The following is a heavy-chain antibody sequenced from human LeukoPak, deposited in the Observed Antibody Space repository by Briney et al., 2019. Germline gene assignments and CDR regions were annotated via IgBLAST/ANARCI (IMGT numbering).Heavy chain of an antibody. Sequence: GESLKISCKGSGYSFASHWIGWVRQMPGKGLEWMGIIYPGDSDIRYSPSFQGQVTISADNSISTAYLQWSSLKASDTAMYYCARWGAAKGFDYWGQGILVTVSS. CDR1: GYSFASHW. CDR2: IYPGDSDI. J-gene: IGHJ4*02. D-gene: IGHD1-26*01. CDR3: ARWGAAKGFDY. V-gene: IGHV5-51*01.